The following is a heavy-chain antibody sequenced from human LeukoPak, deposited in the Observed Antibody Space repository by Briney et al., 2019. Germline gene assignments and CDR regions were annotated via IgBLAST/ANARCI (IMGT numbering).Heavy chain of an antibody. CDR2: IIPFLGIA. J-gene: IGHJ4*02. Sequence: GASVKVSCKASGGTFSSYAISWVRQAPGQGLEWMGRIIPFLGIANYAQKFQGRVTITADKSTSTAYMELSSLRSEDTAVYYCAREYVVVVVAATRYFDYWGQGTLVTVSS. V-gene: IGHV1-69*04. D-gene: IGHD2-15*01. CDR1: GGTFSSYA. CDR3: AREYVVVVVAATRYFDY.